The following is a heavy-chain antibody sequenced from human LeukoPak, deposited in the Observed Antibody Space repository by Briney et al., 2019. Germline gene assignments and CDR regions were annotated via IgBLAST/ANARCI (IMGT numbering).Heavy chain of an antibody. Sequence: SETLSLTCTVSGGSISSSSYYWGWIRQPPGKGLEWIGSIYYSGSTYYNPSLKSRVTISVDTSKNQFSLKLSSVTAADTAVYYCARGPSRDSVVGDSYHFDYWGQGTLVTVSS. CDR1: GGSISSSSYY. CDR2: IYYSGST. D-gene: IGHD2-21*01. J-gene: IGHJ4*02. CDR3: ARGPSRDSVVGDSYHFDY. V-gene: IGHV4-39*07.